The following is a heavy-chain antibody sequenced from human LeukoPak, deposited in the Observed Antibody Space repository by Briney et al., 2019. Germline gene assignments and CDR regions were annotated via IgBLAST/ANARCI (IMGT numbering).Heavy chain of an antibody. J-gene: IGHJ4*01. CDR3: ARRNILSGYYHFDY. Sequence: SETLSLTCTVSGVSITSINYYWAWIRQPPGKGLEWSGSLSSGGPTYNNPSLESRTSISADTSSNQLFLKLTSVTAADTAVYFCARRNILSGYYHFDYWGHGTLVTVSS. CDR2: LSSGGPT. V-gene: IGHV4-39*01. CDR1: GVSITSINYY. D-gene: IGHD3-9*01.